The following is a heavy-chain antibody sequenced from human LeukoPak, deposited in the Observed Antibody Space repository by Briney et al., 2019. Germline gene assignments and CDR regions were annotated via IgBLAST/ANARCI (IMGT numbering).Heavy chain of an antibody. J-gene: IGHJ4*02. Sequence: ASVKVSCKASGYTFTSYDISWVRQAPGQGLEWMGWISTYNGNTNYAQKFQGRVTMITDTSTSTAYMELRSLRSDDTAVYYCARVSGYCSGGGCYSVDYWGQGTLVTVSS. V-gene: IGHV1-18*01. D-gene: IGHD2-15*01. CDR2: ISTYNGNT. CDR1: GYTFTSYD. CDR3: ARVSGYCSGGGCYSVDY.